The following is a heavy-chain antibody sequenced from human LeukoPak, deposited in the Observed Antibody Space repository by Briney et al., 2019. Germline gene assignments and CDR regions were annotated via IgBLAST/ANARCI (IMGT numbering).Heavy chain of an antibody. CDR2: ISRSKDYI. CDR3: VSVVAATIDY. V-gene: IGHV3-21*04. D-gene: IGHD2-15*01. Sequence: PGGSLRLSCAASGFTFSSYSMNWVRQAPGKGLEWVSSISRSKDYIFYADSVKGRFTISRDNSKNTLYLQMNSLRAEDTAVYYCVSVVAATIDYWGQGTLVTVSS. CDR1: GFTFSSYS. J-gene: IGHJ4*02.